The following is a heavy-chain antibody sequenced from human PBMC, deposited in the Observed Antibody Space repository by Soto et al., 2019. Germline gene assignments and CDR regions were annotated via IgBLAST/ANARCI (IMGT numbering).Heavy chain of an antibody. CDR3: ASPTYYYDHRGAFDI. CDR2: ISPSGNTL. V-gene: IGHV3-48*02. CDR1: SFPFSAYS. Sequence: EVQLVESGGALVQPGGSLRLSCAASSFPFSAYSMTWVRQAPGKGLEWVSYISPSGNTLYYADSVKGRFTISRDNAKNSLYLQMNSLRDEDTAMYYCASPTYYYDHRGAFDIWGQGTKVTVSS. J-gene: IGHJ3*02. D-gene: IGHD3-22*01.